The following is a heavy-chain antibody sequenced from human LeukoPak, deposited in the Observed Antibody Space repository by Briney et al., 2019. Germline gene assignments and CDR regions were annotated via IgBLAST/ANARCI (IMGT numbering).Heavy chain of an antibody. Sequence: SETLSLTCTVSGDSISSYYWSWIRQPPGKGLEWIGYIYYSGGTDYNPSLKSRVTISVDTSKNQFSLKLSSVTAADTAVYYCARGRYYGSGSYYNVLDLDYWGQGTLVTVSS. CDR2: IYYSGGT. CDR3: ARGRYYGSGSYYNVLDLDY. D-gene: IGHD3-10*01. CDR1: GDSISSYY. J-gene: IGHJ4*02. V-gene: IGHV4-59*12.